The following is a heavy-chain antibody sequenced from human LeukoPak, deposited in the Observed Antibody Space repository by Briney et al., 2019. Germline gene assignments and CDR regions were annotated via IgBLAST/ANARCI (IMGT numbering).Heavy chain of an antibody. CDR1: GFTLSSYA. D-gene: IGHD4-17*01. CDR2: ISYDGSNK. J-gene: IGHJ4*02. CDR3: ARDQAPRRGYFDY. V-gene: IGHV3-30-3*01. Sequence: GGSLRLSCAASGFTLSSYAMHWVRQAPGKGLEWVAVISYDGSNKYYADSVKGRFTISRDNSKNTLYLQMNSLRAEDTAVYYCARDQAPRRGYFDYWGQGTLVTVSS.